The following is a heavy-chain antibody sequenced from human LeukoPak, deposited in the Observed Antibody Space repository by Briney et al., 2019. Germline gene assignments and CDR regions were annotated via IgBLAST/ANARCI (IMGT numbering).Heavy chain of an antibody. Sequence: NTPETLSLTCAVYGGSFSGYYWSWIRQSPGKGLEWIGEINHSGSTNYNPSLKSRVTISVDTSKNQFSLKLSSVTAADTAVYYCASLGTNDILKGVQNIQFGNYYYGMDVWGQGTTVTVSS. CDR1: GGSFSGYY. J-gene: IGHJ6*02. V-gene: IGHV4-34*01. CDR2: INHSGST. CDR3: ASLGTNDILKGVQNIQFGNYYYGMDV. D-gene: IGHD3-9*01.